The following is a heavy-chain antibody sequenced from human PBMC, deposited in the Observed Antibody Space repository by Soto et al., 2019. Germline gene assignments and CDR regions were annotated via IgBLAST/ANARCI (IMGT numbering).Heavy chain of an antibody. V-gene: IGHV3-23*01. CDR2: ITDSGGST. D-gene: IGHD1-1*01. J-gene: IGHJ4*02. CDR1: GFTFSSVA. CDR3: AKLYWNPRYFDY. Sequence: GGSLILSCAASGFTFSSVAMAWVRQAPGKGLEWVSSITDSGGSTDYADSAKGRFTVSRDNSRNTLYLQMNSLRADDTAVYYCAKLYWNPRYFDYWGQGTRVTVSS.